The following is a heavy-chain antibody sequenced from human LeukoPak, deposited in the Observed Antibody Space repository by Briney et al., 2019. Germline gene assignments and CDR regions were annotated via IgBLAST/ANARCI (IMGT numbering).Heavy chain of an antibody. CDR3: ARHLATSGSYPLDY. D-gene: IGHD2-15*01. CDR1: GLTFMNYA. CDR2: VCGNAACT. Sequence: GGSLRLSCAASGLTFMNYAMSWVREAPGRGLEWVSAVCGNAACTLYADCVKGRFIISRDNSRNTMYLYLQMNSLRAEDTAVYYCARHLATSGSYPLDYWGQGTPVTVSS. V-gene: IGHV3-23*01. J-gene: IGHJ4*02.